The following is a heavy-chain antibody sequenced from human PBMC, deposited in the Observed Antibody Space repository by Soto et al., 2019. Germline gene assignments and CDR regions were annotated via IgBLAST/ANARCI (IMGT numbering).Heavy chain of an antibody. V-gene: IGHV3-30*18. J-gene: IGHJ4*02. CDR1: GFTFSNYD. CDR2: ISYDGSNK. CDR3: AKAAATYYCSGGYCYNYYFDS. Sequence: QVQLVESGGGVIQPGRSLRLSCAASGFTFSNYDMHWVRQAPGKGLEWVAVISYDGSNKYYADSVRGRFTISRDNSKNTLYLQMNSLRADDTAVYYCAKAAATYYCSGGYCYNYYFDSWGQATLVTVSS. D-gene: IGHD2-15*01.